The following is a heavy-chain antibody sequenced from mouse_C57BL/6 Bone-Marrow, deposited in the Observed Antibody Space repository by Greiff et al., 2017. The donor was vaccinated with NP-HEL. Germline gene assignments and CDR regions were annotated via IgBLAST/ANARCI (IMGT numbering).Heavy chain of an antibody. CDR1: GYTFTSYW. CDR2: IDPSDSYT. V-gene: IGHV1-59*01. J-gene: IGHJ3*01. CDR3: ARVSTMVKWFAY. D-gene: IGHD2-2*01. Sequence: QVQLKESGAELVRPGTSVKLSCKASGYTFTSYWMHWVKQRPGQGLEWIGVIDPSDSYTNYNQKFKGKATLTVDTSSSPAYMQLSSLTSEDSAVYYGARVSTMVKWFAYWGQGTLVTVSA.